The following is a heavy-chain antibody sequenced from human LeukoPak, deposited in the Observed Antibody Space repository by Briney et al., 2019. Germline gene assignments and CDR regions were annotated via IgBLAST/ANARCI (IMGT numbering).Heavy chain of an antibody. Sequence: PGRSLRLSCAASGFTFSSYAMHWVRQAPGKGLEWVAVISYDGSNKYYADSVKGRFTISRDNSKNTLYLQMNSLRAEDTAVYYCARDYYDSRGTFDYWGQGTLVTVSS. CDR3: ARDYYDSRGTFDY. J-gene: IGHJ4*02. CDR2: ISYDGSNK. V-gene: IGHV3-30*04. D-gene: IGHD3-22*01. CDR1: GFTFSSYA.